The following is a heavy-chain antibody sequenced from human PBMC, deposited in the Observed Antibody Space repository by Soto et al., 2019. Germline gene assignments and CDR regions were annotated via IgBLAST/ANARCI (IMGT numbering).Heavy chain of an antibody. CDR3: ARGWGYDSNDYYYAY. CDR2: IIPIFGTA. Sequence: QVQLVQSGAEVRKPGSSVKVSCKASGGTFSRHAISWVRQAPGQGLELMGGIIPIFGTANHAQKFQGRVTIIADESTSTVYMELSSLRSEDTAMYYCARGWGYDSNDYYYAYWGQGTLVIVPS. CDR1: GGTFSRHA. V-gene: IGHV1-69*01. D-gene: IGHD3-22*01. J-gene: IGHJ4*02.